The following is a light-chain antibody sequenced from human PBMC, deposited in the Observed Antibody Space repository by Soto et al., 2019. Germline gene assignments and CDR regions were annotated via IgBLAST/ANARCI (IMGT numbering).Light chain of an antibody. CDR2: DAS. CDR3: QQYDNLLT. Sequence: DIQMTQSPYSLSASVGDRVTITCQASQDISNYLNWYQQKPGKAPKLLIYDASNLETGVPPRFSGSGSGTDFTFTISSLQPEDIATYYCQQYDNLLTFGGGTKVEIK. CDR1: QDISNY. J-gene: IGKJ4*01. V-gene: IGKV1-33*01.